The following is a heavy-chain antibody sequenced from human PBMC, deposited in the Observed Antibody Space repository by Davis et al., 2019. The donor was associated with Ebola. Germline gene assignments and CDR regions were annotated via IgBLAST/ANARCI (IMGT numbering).Heavy chain of an antibody. CDR1: GFTFRSFA. V-gene: IGHV3-64*04. Sequence: GESLKISCSASGFTFRSFAMHWVRQAPGKGLQYLSAVGSDGSSTSYADSVKGRFTISRDNAKNTLYLQMNSLRAEDTAVYYCAREGYCSGGSCYYFDYWGQGTLVTVSS. CDR3: AREGYCSGGSCYYFDY. D-gene: IGHD2-15*01. J-gene: IGHJ4*02. CDR2: VGSDGSST.